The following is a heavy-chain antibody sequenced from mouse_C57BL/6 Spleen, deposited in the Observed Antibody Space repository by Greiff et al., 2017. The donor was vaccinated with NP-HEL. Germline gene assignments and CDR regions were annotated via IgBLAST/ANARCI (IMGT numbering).Heavy chain of an antibody. Sequence: QVQLKQSGPELVKPGASVKISCKASGYAFSSSWMNWVKQRPGKGLEWIGRIYPGDGDTNYNGKFKGKATLTAAKSSSTAYMQLRSLTSEDSAVYFCARSAYYDYDCYFDVWGTGTTVTVSS. V-gene: IGHV1-82*01. CDR1: GYAFSSSW. D-gene: IGHD2-4*01. CDR2: IYPGDGDT. CDR3: ARSAYYDYDCYFDV. J-gene: IGHJ1*03.